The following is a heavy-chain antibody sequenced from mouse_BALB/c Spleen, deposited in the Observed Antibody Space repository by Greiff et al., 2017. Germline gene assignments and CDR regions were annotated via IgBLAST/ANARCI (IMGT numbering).Heavy chain of an antibody. V-gene: IGHV5-12-2*01. J-gene: IGHJ3*01. Sequence: EVQLVESGGGLVQPGGSLKLSCAASGFTFSSYTMSWVRQTPEKRLEWVAYISNGGGSTYYPDTVKGRFTISSDNAKNTLYLQMSSLKSEDTAMYYCARQGGNYCFAYWGQGTLVTVSA. D-gene: IGHD2-1*01. CDR3: ARQGGNYCFAY. CDR2: ISNGGGST. CDR1: GFTFSSYT.